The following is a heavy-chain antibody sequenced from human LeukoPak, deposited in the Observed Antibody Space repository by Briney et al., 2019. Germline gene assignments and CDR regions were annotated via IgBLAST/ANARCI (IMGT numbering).Heavy chain of an antibody. D-gene: IGHD2-15*01. CDR1: GGSISSGGYY. CDR2: IYYSGST. V-gene: IGHV4-31*03. Sequence: SETLSLTCTVSGGSISSGGYYWSWIRQHPGKCLEWIGYIYYSGSTYYNPSLKSRVTISVDTSKNQFSLKLSSVTAADTAVYYCARAGRPGYLFDYWGQGTLVTVSS. CDR3: ARAGRPGYLFDY. J-gene: IGHJ4*02.